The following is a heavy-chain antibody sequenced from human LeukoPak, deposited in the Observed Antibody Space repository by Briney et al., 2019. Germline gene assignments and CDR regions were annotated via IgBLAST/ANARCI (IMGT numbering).Heavy chain of an antibody. D-gene: IGHD4-17*01. CDR3: ANPRGNYGAYAFDI. J-gene: IGHJ3*02. V-gene: IGHV3-23*01. CDR2: ISGSGGNT. Sequence: GGSLRLSCAASGXTFSSYAMNWVRQAPGKGLEWVSAISGSGGNTYYADSVKGRFTISRDNSKNTLYLQMNSLRAEDTAVYYCANPRGNYGAYAFDIWGQGTMVTVSS. CDR1: GXTFSSYA.